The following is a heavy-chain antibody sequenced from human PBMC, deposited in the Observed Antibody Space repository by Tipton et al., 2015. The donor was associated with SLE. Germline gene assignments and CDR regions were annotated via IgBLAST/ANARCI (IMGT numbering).Heavy chain of an antibody. CDR2: IYTSGST. V-gene: IGHV4-61*02. CDR1: GYSISSGYY. CDR3: ARVREVYFDY. J-gene: IGHJ4*02. Sequence: TLSLTCAVSGYSISSGYYWGWIRQPAGKGLEWIGRIYTSGSTNYNPPLKSRVTMSVDTSKNQFSLKLSSVTAADTAVYYCARVREVYFDYWGQGTLVTVSS.